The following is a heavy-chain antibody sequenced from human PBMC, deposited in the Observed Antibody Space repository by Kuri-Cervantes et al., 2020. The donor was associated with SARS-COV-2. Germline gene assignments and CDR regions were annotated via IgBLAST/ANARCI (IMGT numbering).Heavy chain of an antibody. D-gene: IGHD3-22*01. CDR2: IGTAGDP. Sequence: ETLSLTCAASGFTFSSYDMHWVRQATGKGLEWVSAIGTAGDPYYPGSVKGRFTISRDNSKNTLYLQMNSLRAEDTAVYYCARALYYYDSRGPIDYWGQGTLVTVSS. J-gene: IGHJ4*02. CDR1: GFTFSSYD. CDR3: ARALYYYDSRGPIDY. V-gene: IGHV3-13*05.